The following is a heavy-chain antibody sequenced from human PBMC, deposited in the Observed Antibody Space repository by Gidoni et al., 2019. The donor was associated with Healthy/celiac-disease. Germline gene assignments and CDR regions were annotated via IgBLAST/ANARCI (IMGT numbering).Heavy chain of an antibody. D-gene: IGHD3-22*01. CDR2: INHSGSP. CDR1: GGSFSGYY. V-gene: IGHV4-34*01. Sequence: QVQLQQWGAGLLKPSETLSLTCAVYGGSFSGYYWSWIRQPPGKGLEWIGEINHSGSPNYNPSLKSRVTISVDTSKNQFSLKLSSVTVADTAVYYCARGGPVFRWLLLSSYWFDPWGQGTLVTVSS. CDR3: ARGGPVFRWLLLSSYWFDP. J-gene: IGHJ5*02.